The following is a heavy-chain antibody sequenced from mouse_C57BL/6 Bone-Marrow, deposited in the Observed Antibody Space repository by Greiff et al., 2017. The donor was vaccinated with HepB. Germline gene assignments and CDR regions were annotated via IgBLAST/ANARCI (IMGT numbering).Heavy chain of an antibody. D-gene: IGHD3-2*02. V-gene: IGHV1-81*01. J-gene: IGHJ2*01. CDR1: GYTFTSYG. CDR2: VYPRSGNT. Sequence: QVQLKESGGELARPGASVKLSCKASGYTFTSYGISWVKQRTGQGLEWIGEVYPRSGNTYYNEKFKGKATLTADKSSSTAYMELRSLTSEDSAVYFCANSSGYGYWGQGTTLTVSS. CDR3: ANSSGYGY.